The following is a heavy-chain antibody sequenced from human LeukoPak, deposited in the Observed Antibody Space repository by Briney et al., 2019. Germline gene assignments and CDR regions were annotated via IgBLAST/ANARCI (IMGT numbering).Heavy chain of an antibody. D-gene: IGHD6-19*01. CDR3: ARHSSGWSIDY. J-gene: IGHJ4*02. CDR1: GFTISNNY. V-gene: IGHV3-53*04. CDR2: IHSAGSS. Sequence: PGGSLRLSCAASGFTISNNYMSWVRQAPGKGLEWVSVIHSAGSSYYADSVKGRFTISRHNLKSTLYLQMNSLRTEDTAVHYCARHSSGWSIDYWGQGTLVTVSS.